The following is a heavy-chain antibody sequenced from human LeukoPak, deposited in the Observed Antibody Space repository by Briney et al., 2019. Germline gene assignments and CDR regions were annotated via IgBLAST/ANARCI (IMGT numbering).Heavy chain of an antibody. CDR3: ARGGLRPYYYYYYGMDV. CDR1: GGSISSYY. CDR2: IYYSGST. V-gene: IGHV4-59*01. D-gene: IGHD4-17*01. J-gene: IGHJ6*02. Sequence: SETLSLTRTVSGGSISSYYWSWIRQPPGKGLEWIGYIYYSGSTNYNPSLKSRVTISVDTPKNQFSLKLSSVTAADTAVYYCARGGLRPYYYYYYGMDVWGQGTTVTVSS.